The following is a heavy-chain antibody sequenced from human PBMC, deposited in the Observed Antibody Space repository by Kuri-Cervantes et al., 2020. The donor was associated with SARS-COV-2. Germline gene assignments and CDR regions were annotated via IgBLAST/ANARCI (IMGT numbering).Heavy chain of an antibody. J-gene: IGHJ4*02. V-gene: IGHV4-59*11. CDR3: ARAVSRLVHPPGTFDF. CDR2: IHDSGST. Sequence: SETLSLTCTVSGGSISDHYWSWIRQPPGKGLEWIGDIHDSGSTNHNAFVKSRVAISLDTSKNLFSLKLTSVTAADTAIYYCARAVSRLVHPPGTFDFWGQGTLVTVSS. D-gene: IGHD6-19*01. CDR1: GGSISDHY.